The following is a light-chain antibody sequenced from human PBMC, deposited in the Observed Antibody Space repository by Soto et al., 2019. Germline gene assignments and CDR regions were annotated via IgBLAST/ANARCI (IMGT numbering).Light chain of an antibody. J-gene: IGKJ2*01. Sequence: DIQMTQSPSSLSASVGDRVTITCRASQGISTYLIWYQQRQGNPPKLLIYAASTLQTGVPSRFSGSRSGPVYTLTISSLQPDDFATYYCQQLNSYPYTFAQGTKLEIK. CDR3: QQLNSYPYT. CDR1: QGISTY. V-gene: IGKV1-9*01. CDR2: AAS.